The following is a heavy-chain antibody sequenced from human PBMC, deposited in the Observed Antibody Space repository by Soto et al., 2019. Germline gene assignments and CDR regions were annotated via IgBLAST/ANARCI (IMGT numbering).Heavy chain of an antibody. CDR3: AHSLHSISWKDPGFHH. D-gene: IGHD6-13*01. V-gene: IGHV2-5*02. Sequence: QITLKESGPTLVKPTQTLTLTCTFSGFSLSTSGVGVGWIRQPPGKALEWLALIYWDDDKRYSPSLKSRLTISKDSSKNQVVITMTNMDPVDTVTYYCAHSLHSISWKDPGFHHWGQGTLVTVSS. CDR1: GFSLSTSGVG. J-gene: IGHJ1*01. CDR2: IYWDDDK.